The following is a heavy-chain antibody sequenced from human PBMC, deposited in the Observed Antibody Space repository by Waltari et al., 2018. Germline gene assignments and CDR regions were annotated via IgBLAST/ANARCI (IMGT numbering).Heavy chain of an antibody. CDR1: GYTFATYA. J-gene: IGHJ6*02. D-gene: IGHD6-19*01. CDR2: INAVNGNT. Sequence: QVQLVQSGAEVKKPGASVKVSCKASGYTFATYAMHWVRQAPGQGLEWMGWINAVNGNTKYSQKFQGRVTITRDTSASTAYMELSSLRSEDTAVYYCARDQSAVANYYYYGRDVWGQGTSVTVSS. V-gene: IGHV1-3*01. CDR3: ARDQSAVANYYYYGRDV.